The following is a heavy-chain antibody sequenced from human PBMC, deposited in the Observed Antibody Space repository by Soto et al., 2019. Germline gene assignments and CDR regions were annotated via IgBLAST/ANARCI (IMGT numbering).Heavy chain of an antibody. CDR1: GYTFSLSG. J-gene: IGHJ6*02. CDR3: ARSGSVPYYFHGLEV. CDR2: ISTYNGDA. V-gene: IGHV1-18*01. D-gene: IGHD1-26*01. Sequence: QVQLVQSGAEVRKPGASVKVSCKTSGYTFSLSGISWVRQAPGQGLEWMGWISTYNGDANYAQKLQGRVTMTTDTSTSTASMELGSLTSDNPAVYYCARSGSVPYYFHGLEVWGQGTTVTVSS.